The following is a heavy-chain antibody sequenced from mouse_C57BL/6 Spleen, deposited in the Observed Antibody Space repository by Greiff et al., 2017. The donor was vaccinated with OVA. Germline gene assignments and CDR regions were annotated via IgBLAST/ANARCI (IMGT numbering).Heavy chain of an antibody. CDR1: GFTFSDYG. D-gene: IGHD2-3*01. J-gene: IGHJ2*01. V-gene: IGHV5-17*01. Sequence: DVKLVESGGGLVKPGGSLKLSCAASGFTFSDYGMHWVRQAPEKGLEWVAYISSGSSTIYYADTVKGRFTISRDNAKNTLFLQMTSLRSEDTAMYYCARIYDGYYVGGFDYWGQGTTLTVSS. CDR2: ISSGSSTI. CDR3: ARIYDGYYVGGFDY.